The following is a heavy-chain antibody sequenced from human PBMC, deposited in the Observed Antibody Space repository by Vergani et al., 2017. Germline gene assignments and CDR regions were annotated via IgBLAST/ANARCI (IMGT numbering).Heavy chain of an antibody. D-gene: IGHD5-18*01. CDR1: GYSISSGYY. CDR2: IYHSGST. J-gene: IGHJ6*02. CDR3: ARDEFNGYQFYYYGMDV. V-gene: IGHV4-38-2*02. Sequence: QVQLQESGPGLVKPSETLSLTCAVSGYSISSGYYWGWIRQPPGKGLEWIGSIYHSGSTYYNPSLKSRVTISVDTSKNQFSLKLSSVTAADTAVYYCARDEFNGYQFYYYGMDVWGQGTTVTVSS.